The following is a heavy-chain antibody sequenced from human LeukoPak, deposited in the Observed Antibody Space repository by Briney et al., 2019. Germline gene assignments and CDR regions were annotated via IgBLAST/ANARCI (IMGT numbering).Heavy chain of an antibody. CDR2: LYHSGST. V-gene: IGHV4-38-2*02. Sequence: GLEWIGSLYHSGSTYYNPSLKSRVTISVATSKNQFSLKLNSVTATDTAVYYCVRGFRNFDYWGQGALVTVSS. CDR3: VRGFRNFDY. D-gene: IGHD3-10*01. J-gene: IGHJ4*02.